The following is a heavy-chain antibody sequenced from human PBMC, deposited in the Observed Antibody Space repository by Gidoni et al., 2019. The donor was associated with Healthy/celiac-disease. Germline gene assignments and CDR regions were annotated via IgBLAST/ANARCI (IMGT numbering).Heavy chain of an antibody. Sequence: QVQLQQWGAGLLKPSETLSLTGAVYGGSFSGYYWSWNRQPPGKGLEWIGEINHSGSTNYNPSLKSRVTISVDTSKNQFSLKLSSVTAADTAVYYCARGYSDILTGYYKTWFDPWGQGTLVTVSS. D-gene: IGHD3-9*01. CDR2: INHSGST. J-gene: IGHJ5*02. V-gene: IGHV4-34*01. CDR3: ARGYSDILTGYYKTWFDP. CDR1: GGSFSGYY.